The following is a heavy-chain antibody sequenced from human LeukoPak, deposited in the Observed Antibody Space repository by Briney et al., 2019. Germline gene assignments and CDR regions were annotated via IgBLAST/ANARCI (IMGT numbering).Heavy chain of an antibody. CDR3: ASFRATLGDYYFDY. V-gene: IGHV4-38-2*02. CDR1: GYSISSGYY. J-gene: IGHJ4*02. CDR2: IYHSGGT. D-gene: IGHD1-26*01. Sequence: SETLSLTCTVSGYSISSGYYWGWIRQPPGKGLEWIGSIYHSGGTYYNPSLKSRVTISVDTSKNQFSLKLSSVTAADTAVYYCASFRATLGDYYFDYWGQGTLVTVSS.